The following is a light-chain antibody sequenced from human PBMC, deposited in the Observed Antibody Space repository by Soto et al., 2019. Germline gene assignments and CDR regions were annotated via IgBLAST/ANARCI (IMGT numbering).Light chain of an antibody. CDR1: QSVSSN. CDR2: GAS. Sequence: EIVMTQSPAPLSVSPGERATLSCRASQSVSSNLAWYQQTPGQAPRLLIYGASTRATGIPARFSGSGSGTECTLTISSLQSEDFAGYYCQQYNNWPRTFGQGPKVEIK. CDR3: QQYNNWPRT. V-gene: IGKV3-15*01. J-gene: IGKJ1*01.